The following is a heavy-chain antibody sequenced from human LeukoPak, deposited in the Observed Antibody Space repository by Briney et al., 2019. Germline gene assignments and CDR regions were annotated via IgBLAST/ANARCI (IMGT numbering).Heavy chain of an antibody. CDR3: ARDDYKAHAY. J-gene: IGHJ4*02. CDR1: GFTFSSYC. Sequence: GGSLRLSCAASGFTFSSYCLDWVRQAPGKGLEWVSVISGGGGSKHYADSVKGRFTISRDNSKKSLYLQMNSLRAEDTAVYYCARDDYKAHAYWGQGALVTVSS. V-gene: IGHV3-23*01. CDR2: ISGGGGSK. D-gene: IGHD3-10*01.